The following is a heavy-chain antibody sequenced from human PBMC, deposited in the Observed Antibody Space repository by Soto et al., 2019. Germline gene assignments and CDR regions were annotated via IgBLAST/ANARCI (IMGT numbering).Heavy chain of an antibody. D-gene: IGHD2-21*02. CDR1: GGTISSGGYS. CDR3: ARSSAYCGGDCVDIDFDY. V-gene: IGHV4-30-2*01. J-gene: IGHJ4*02. Sequence: LSLTCAVSGGTISSGGYSWSWIRQPPGKGLEWIGYIYHSGSTYYNPSLKSRVTISVDRSKNQFSLKLSSVTAADTAVYYCARSSAYCGGDCVDIDFDYWGQGTLVTVSS. CDR2: IYHSGST.